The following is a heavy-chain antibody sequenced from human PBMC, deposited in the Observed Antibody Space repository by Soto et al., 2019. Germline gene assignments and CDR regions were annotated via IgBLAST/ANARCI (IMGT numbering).Heavy chain of an antibody. CDR3: ARDSYYGSGKAYMDV. V-gene: IGHV1-2*04. CDR1: GYTFTGYY. D-gene: IGHD3-10*01. J-gene: IGHJ6*02. CDR2: INPNSGGT. Sequence: ASVKVSCKASGYTFTGYYTHWVRQAPGQGLEWMGWINPNSGGTNYAQKFQGWVTMTRDTSISTAYMELSRLRSDDTAVYYCARDSYYGSGKAYMDVWGQGTTVTVSS.